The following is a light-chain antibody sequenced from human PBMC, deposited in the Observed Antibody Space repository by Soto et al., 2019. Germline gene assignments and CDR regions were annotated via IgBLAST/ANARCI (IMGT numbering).Light chain of an antibody. CDR1: QTILTY. CDR3: QQSFSTTWT. Sequence: DIQMTQSPSSLSASVGDRVTITCRASQTILTYLNWYQQKPGKAPKLLIYAASSLPSGVPSRFSGGGSATDFTLTISSLQPEDFATYYCQQSFSTTWTFGHGTKVEIK. J-gene: IGKJ1*01. V-gene: IGKV1-39*01. CDR2: AAS.